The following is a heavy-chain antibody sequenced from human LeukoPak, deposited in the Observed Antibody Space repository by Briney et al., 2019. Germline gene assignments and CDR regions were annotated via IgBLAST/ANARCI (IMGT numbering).Heavy chain of an antibody. CDR3: AKSTYYYGSGEGSNYWYFDL. CDR2: ITPIFGPA. Sequence: SVKVSCKTSGGTFSRFAISWVRQAPGQGLEWMGGITPIFGPANYAQKFPGRVTITADESTSTAYMELSSLRSEDTALYYCAKSTYYYGSGEGSNYWYFDLWGRGTLVTVSS. V-gene: IGHV1-69*13. CDR1: GGTFSRFA. D-gene: IGHD3-10*01. J-gene: IGHJ2*01.